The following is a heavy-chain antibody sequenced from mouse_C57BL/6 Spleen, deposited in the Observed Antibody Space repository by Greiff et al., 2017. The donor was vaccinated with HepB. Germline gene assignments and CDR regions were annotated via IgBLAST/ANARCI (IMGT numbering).Heavy chain of an antibody. Sequence: VQLVESGPGLVQPSQSLSITCTVSGFSLTSYGVHWVRQSPGKGLEWLGVIWSGGSTDYNAAFISRLSISKDNSKRQVFFKMNSLQADDTARYYWARKRDYDDYFDYWGQGTTLTVSS. V-gene: IGHV2-2*01. CDR3: ARKRDYDDYFDY. CDR2: IWSGGST. CDR1: GFSLTSYG. D-gene: IGHD2-4*01. J-gene: IGHJ2*01.